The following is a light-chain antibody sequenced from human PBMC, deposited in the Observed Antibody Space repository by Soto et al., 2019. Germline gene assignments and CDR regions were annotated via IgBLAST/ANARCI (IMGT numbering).Light chain of an antibody. CDR3: SSYTSSGTYV. J-gene: IGLJ1*01. CDR2: EVS. Sequence: QSALTQPASVSGPPGQSITISCTGTSSDVGGYGSVSWYQQHPGKAPKLMIYEVSNRPSGVSNRFSGSKSGNTASLTISGLQAEDDDDYYCSSYTSSGTYVFGTGTKLTVL. CDR1: SSDVGGYGS. V-gene: IGLV2-14*01.